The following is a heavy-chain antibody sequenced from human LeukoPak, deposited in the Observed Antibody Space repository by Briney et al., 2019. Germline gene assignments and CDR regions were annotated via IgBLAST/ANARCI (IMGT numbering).Heavy chain of an antibody. CDR1: GGSFSGYY. V-gene: IGHV4-34*01. CDR3: ATNGYYCIDN. J-gene: IGHJ4*02. CDR2: IYYSGST. Sequence: SETLSLTCAVYGGSFSGYYWSWTRQPPGKGLEWIGSIYYSGSTYYNPSLKSRVTISVDTSKNQFSLNLNSVSAADTALYYCATNGYYCIDNWGQGTLVTVSS. D-gene: IGHD3-3*01.